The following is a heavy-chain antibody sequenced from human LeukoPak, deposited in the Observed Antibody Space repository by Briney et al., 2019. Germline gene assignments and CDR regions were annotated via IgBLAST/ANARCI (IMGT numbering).Heavy chain of an antibody. D-gene: IGHD6-19*01. CDR1: GYTFTSDY. J-gene: IGHJ4*02. V-gene: IGHV1-46*01. CDR3: ARDGDKYSSGWYTFIYY. CDR2: INPSGGST. Sequence: ASVRVSCKASGYTFTSDYMHWVRQAPGEGLEWMGIINPSGGSTSYAQKFQGRVTMTRDTSPSTVYMDLSSLRSEDTAVYYCARDGDKYSSGWYTFIYYWGQGTLVTVSS.